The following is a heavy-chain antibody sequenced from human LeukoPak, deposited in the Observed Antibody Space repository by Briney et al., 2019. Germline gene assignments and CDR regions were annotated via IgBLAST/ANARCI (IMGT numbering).Heavy chain of an antibody. CDR3: ARREGAVADY. V-gene: IGHV3-11*06. J-gene: IGHJ4*02. CDR2: NSSSSSYT. CDR1: GFTFSDYY. Sequence: GGSLRLSCAASGFTFSDYYMSWIRQAPGKGLEWVSYNSSSSSYTNYADSVKGRFTISRDNAKNSLYLQMNSLRAEDTAVYYCARREGAVADYWGQGTLVTVSS. D-gene: IGHD6-19*01.